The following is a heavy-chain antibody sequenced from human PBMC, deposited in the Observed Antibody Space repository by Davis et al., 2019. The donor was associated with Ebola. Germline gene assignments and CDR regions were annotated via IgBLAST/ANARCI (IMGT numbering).Heavy chain of an antibody. CDR1: GFTFSSYG. Sequence: GESLKISCAASGFTFSSYGMHWVRQAPGKGLEWVAVIWYDGSNKYYADSVKGRFTISRHNSKNSLYLQMNSLRTEDTALYYCAKDMWELLILDYWGQGTLVTVSS. J-gene: IGHJ4*02. CDR3: AKDMWELLILDY. V-gene: IGHV3-33*03. D-gene: IGHD1-26*01. CDR2: IWYDGSNK.